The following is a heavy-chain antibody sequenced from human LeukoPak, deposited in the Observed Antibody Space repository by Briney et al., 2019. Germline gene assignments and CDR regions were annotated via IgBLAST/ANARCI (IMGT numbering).Heavy chain of an antibody. D-gene: IGHD2-15*01. V-gene: IGHV3-21*01. Sequence: GRSLRLSCAASGFTFSSYSMNWVRQAPGKGLEWVSSISSSNNYIYYADSVKGRFTISRDNAKNSLYLQVNSLRAEDTAVFYCAREEFCSRSTCRGGFDIWGQGTMVTVSS. CDR2: ISSSNNYI. J-gene: IGHJ3*02. CDR1: GFTFSSYS. CDR3: AREEFCSRSTCRGGFDI.